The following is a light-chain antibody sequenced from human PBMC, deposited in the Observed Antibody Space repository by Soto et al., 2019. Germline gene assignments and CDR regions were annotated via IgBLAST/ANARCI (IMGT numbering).Light chain of an antibody. CDR1: SSDVGAYDY. V-gene: IGLV2-14*01. Sequence: QSALTQPASVSGSLGQSITISCTGTSSDVGAYDYVSWYQQHPGKAPKLMIYEVTNRPSGVSNRFSGSKSGNTASLTISGLQAEDEDDYYCSSYTSISTYVFGSGTKVTVL. J-gene: IGLJ1*01. CDR3: SSYTSISTYV. CDR2: EVT.